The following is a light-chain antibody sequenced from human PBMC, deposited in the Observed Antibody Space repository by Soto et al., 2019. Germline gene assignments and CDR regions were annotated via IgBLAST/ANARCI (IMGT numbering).Light chain of an antibody. CDR3: QQYTTSSWT. CDR2: GAS. J-gene: IGKJ1*01. Sequence: EFVLTQSPGTLSLSPGERATLSCRASESVSSSFLTWYQQKPGQAPRLLIYGASSRATGIPDRFSGSGSGTDFTLTISRLEPEDFAVYYCQQYTTSSWTFGQGTKVDIK. V-gene: IGKV3-20*01. CDR1: ESVSSSF.